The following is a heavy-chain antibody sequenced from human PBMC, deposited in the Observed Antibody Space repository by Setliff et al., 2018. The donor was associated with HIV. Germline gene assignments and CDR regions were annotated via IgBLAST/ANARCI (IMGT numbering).Heavy chain of an antibody. CDR3: ARDPHPSGSSKPAFDC. J-gene: IGHJ4*02. V-gene: IGHV3-21*01. CDR1: GFTFSTYS. CDR2: IGSSGTYI. Sequence: GGSLRLSCLGSGFTFSTYSMNWVRQAPGKGLEWVSSIGSSGTYIYYADSMKGRFTISRDNAKNSLFLQMSSLRAEDTAVYYCARDPHPSGSSKPAFDCWGQGTLVTVSS. D-gene: IGHD1-26*01.